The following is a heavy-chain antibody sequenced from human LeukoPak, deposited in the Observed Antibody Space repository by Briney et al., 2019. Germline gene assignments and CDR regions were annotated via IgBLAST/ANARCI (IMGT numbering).Heavy chain of an antibody. CDR2: IDPGGGGT. V-gene: IGHV1-46*01. D-gene: IGHD3-10*01. Sequence: ASVKVSCKASGYTFTNHYMHWVRQAPGQGLEWMGKIDPGGGGTTYAQKVQGRVTMTRDKSTSTVYMELSSLRSEDTAMYYCAVLLRTLQLLDFWGQGTLVTVAS. CDR3: AVLLRTLQLLDF. J-gene: IGHJ4*02. CDR1: GYTFTNHY.